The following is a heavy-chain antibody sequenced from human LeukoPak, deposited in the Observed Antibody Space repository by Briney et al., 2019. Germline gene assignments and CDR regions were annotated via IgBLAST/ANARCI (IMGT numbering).Heavy chain of an antibody. Sequence: PGGSLRLSCAASEFTFTDYCMSWVRQAPGKGLEWVADIKLDGSDKYYVDSVKGRLTISRDNAKNSLYLQMNSLRAEDTAVYYCARERGGILWCSLLFECYHYYYYMDVWGKGTTVTISS. CDR1: EFTFTDYC. D-gene: IGHD2-21*02. CDR3: ARERGGILWCSLLFECYHYYYYMDV. CDR2: IKLDGSDK. J-gene: IGHJ6*03. V-gene: IGHV3-7*01.